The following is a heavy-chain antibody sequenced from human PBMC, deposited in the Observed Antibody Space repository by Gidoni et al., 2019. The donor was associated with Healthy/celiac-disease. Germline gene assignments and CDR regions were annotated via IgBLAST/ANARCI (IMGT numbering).Heavy chain of an antibody. V-gene: IGHV3-7*03. CDR3: AREGTYSGRFGY. CDR2: IKQDGSEK. Sequence: EVQLVESGGGLVQPGGSLSISCAASGFTFSSYWMSWVRQAPGKGLEWVANIKQDGSEKYYVDSVKGRFTIYRDNAKNALYLQMNSLRAEDTAVYYCAREGTYSGRFGYWGQGTLVTVSS. CDR1: GFTFSSYW. D-gene: IGHD1-26*01. J-gene: IGHJ4*02.